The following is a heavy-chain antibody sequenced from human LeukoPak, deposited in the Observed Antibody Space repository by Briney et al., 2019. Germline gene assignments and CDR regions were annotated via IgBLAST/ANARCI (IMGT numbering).Heavy chain of an antibody. CDR2: IHPSGST. J-gene: IGHJ4*02. V-gene: IGHV4-59*10. CDR3: ARGPPPDLDY. CDR1: GGSFSGYY. Sequence: SETLSLTCAVYGGSFSGYYWSWIRQPPGKGLEWIGRIHPSGSTIYNPSLKSRVTLSVDTSKNEFSLKLSSVTAADTAVYYCARGPPPDLDYWGRGTLVTVSS.